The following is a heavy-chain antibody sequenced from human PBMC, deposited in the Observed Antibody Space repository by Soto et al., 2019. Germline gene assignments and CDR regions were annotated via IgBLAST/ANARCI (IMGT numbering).Heavy chain of an antibody. J-gene: IGHJ4*02. Sequence: PSETLSLTCTVSGVSVSSYYWSWFRQPPGRGLEWIGFISYSGSPNYNPSLRSRVTISVDTSKNQFSLDLNSVTAADTAVYYCAKDKGNVGGYFDFWGQGTMVTVSS. V-gene: IGHV4-59*02. CDR2: ISYSGSP. D-gene: IGHD3-10*01. CDR3: AKDKGNVGGYFDF. CDR1: GVSVSSYY.